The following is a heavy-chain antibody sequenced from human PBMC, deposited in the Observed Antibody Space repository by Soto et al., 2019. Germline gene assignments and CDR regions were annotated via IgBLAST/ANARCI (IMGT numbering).Heavy chain of an antibody. CDR3: ARVYSSSLFYFDY. CDR1: GYSFNNYW. Sequence: GEPLKISCKVSGYSFNNYWIGRLCKMPGKGREWMGIIYPGDSDTRYSPSFQGQVTISADKSISTAYLQWSSLKASDTAMYYCARVYSSSLFYFDYWGQGTLVTVSS. V-gene: IGHV5-51*01. D-gene: IGHD6-6*01. J-gene: IGHJ4*02. CDR2: IYPGDSDT.